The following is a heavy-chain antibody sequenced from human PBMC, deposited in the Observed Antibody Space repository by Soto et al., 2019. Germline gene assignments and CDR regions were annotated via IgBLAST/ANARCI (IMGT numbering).Heavy chain of an antibody. CDR3: ARDRGVDATIFGVVARNYYYYGMAV. CDR1: GGSISSGDYY. V-gene: IGHV4-30-4*01. D-gene: IGHD3-3*01. CDR2: IYYSGST. J-gene: IGHJ6*02. Sequence: ASETLSLTCTVSGGSISSGDYYWSWIRQPPGKGLEWIGYIYYSGSTYYNPSLKSRVTISVDTSKNQFSLKLSSVTAADTAVYYCARDRGVDATIFGVVARNYYYYGMAVWGQGTTVTVSS.